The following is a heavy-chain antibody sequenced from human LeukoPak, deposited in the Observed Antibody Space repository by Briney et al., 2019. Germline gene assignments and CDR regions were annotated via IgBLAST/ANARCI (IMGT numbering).Heavy chain of an antibody. J-gene: IGHJ4*02. CDR1: GFTFSSYS. Sequence: GGCMRLSCEPAGFTFSSYSMNWVRPAPEEGLGWVSYTSVGGSFTYYVDSVKGRFTISRDNAKKSPYLQMNRLRAEETGVYYRARDLGYRSGPNHWGQGP. D-gene: IGHD6-19*01. CDR3: ARDLGYRSGPNH. V-gene: IGHV3-21*01. CDR2: TSVGGSFT.